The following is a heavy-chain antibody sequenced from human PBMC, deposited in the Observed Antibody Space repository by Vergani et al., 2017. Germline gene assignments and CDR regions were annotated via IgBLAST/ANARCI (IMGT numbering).Heavy chain of an antibody. CDR1: GLTFDDYA. CDR3: VKDIAASGNYWYFDL. D-gene: IGHD6-13*01. CDR2: INWNSDSI. Sequence: EVQLVESGGGLEQPGRSLRLSCAASGLTFDDYAMHWVRQAPGKGLEWVSGINWNSDSIAYADSVKGRFTISRDNAKNSLYLQMNSLRAEDTALYYCVKDIAASGNYWYFDLWGRGTLVTVSS. V-gene: IGHV3-9*01. J-gene: IGHJ2*01.